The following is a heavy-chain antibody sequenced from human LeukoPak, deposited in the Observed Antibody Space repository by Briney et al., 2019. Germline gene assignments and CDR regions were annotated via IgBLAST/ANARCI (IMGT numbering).Heavy chain of an antibody. Sequence: SGGSLRLSCAASGFTFSIYSMNWVRQAPGKGLEWVSSISSSSSYIYYADSVKGRFTISRDNAKNSLYLQMNSLRAEDTAVYYCARDRDDSSSLDYWGQGTLVTVSS. CDR3: ARDRDDSSSLDY. J-gene: IGHJ4*02. CDR2: ISSSSSYI. CDR1: GFTFSIYS. V-gene: IGHV3-21*01. D-gene: IGHD6-13*01.